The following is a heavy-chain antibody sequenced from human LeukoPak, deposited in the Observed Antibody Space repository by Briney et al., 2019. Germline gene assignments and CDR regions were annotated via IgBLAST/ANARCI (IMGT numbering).Heavy chain of an antibody. V-gene: IGHV3-48*03. Sequence: GGSLRLSCAASGFTFSSYEMNWVRQAPGKGLEWVSYISSSGSTIYYADSVKGRFTISRDNSNNSVFLQMNSLRVDDAAVYYCAKALRAPHRPVYTYYMDVWGKGTTVIVSS. J-gene: IGHJ6*03. D-gene: IGHD2-2*02. CDR1: GFTFSSYE. CDR3: AKALRAPHRPVYTYYMDV. CDR2: ISSSGSTI.